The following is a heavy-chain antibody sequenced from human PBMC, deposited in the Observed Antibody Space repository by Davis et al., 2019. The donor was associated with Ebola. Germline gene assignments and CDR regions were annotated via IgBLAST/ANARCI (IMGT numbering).Heavy chain of an antibody. CDR3: ARGATIFGVENYGMDV. D-gene: IGHD3-3*01. V-gene: IGHV4-30-2*01. Sequence: PSETLSLTCAVSGGSISSGGYSWSWIRQPPGKGLEWIGYIYHSGSTYYNPSLKSRVTISVDRSKNQFSLKLSSVTAADTAVYYCARGATIFGVENYGMDVWGQGTTVTVSS. CDR1: GGSISSGGYS. CDR2: IYHSGST. J-gene: IGHJ6*02.